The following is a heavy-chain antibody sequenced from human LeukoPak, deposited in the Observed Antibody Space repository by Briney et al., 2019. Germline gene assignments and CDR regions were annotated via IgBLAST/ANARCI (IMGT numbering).Heavy chain of an antibody. D-gene: IGHD3-10*01. V-gene: IGHV3-74*01. Sequence: GGSLRLSCAASGFTFSSYWMHWVRQAPGMGLVRVSRIDSDGSGASYADSVKGRFTISRDNAKNTLYLQMNSLRAEDTAVYYCARIGPSGSGSYFFLDPWGQGTLVTVSS. CDR1: GFTFSSYW. CDR3: ARIGPSGSGSYFFLDP. J-gene: IGHJ5*02. CDR2: IDSDGSGA.